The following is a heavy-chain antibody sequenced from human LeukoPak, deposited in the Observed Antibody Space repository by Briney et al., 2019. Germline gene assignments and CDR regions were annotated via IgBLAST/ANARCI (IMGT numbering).Heavy chain of an antibody. V-gene: IGHV3-21*01. CDR1: GFTFSSYS. CDR2: IRSSSSYI. D-gene: IGHD6-6*01. Sequence: GGSLRLSCAASGFTFSSYSMNWVRQAPGKGLEWVSSIRSSSSYIYYADSVKGRFTISRDNAKNSVYLQMNSLRAEDTAVYYCARDSGGGIAARAWFDPWGQGTLVTVSS. J-gene: IGHJ5*02. CDR3: ARDSGGGIAARAWFDP.